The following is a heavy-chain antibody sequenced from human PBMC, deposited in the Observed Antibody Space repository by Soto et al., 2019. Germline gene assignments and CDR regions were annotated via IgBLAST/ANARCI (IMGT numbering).Heavy chain of an antibody. V-gene: IGHV1-3*04. CDR1: GYTFTSYA. CDR2: INTAKDNT. D-gene: IGHD6-13*01. J-gene: IGHJ4*02. Sequence: QVQLVQSGAEVKKPGASVKVSCKASGYTFTSYAIHWVRQAPGQRLEWMGWINTAKDNTKYSQKFQGRVTITRDTAGSIVYMELSSLRSEDTAVYYCARGSSWSYFDYWGQGTLVTVSS. CDR3: ARGSSWSYFDY.